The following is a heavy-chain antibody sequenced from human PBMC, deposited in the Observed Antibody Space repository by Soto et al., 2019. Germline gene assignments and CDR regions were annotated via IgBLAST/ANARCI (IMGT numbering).Heavy chain of an antibody. D-gene: IGHD2-2*01. CDR3: ARADPAASVGY. CDR2: ISYSGST. J-gene: IGHJ4*02. Sequence: PSETLSLTCTVSGGSMSSHYWTWLRQSPGKGLEWIGYISYSGSTYNPSLKSRVSISADTSKNQFSLRMNSMIAADTAVYYCARADPAASVGYWGQGTLVTVSS. V-gene: IGHV4-59*11. CDR1: GGSMSSHY.